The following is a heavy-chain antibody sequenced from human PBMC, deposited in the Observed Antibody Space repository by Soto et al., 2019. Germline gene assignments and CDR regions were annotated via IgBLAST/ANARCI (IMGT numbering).Heavy chain of an antibody. V-gene: IGHV4-59*01. CDR3: ARDYYYDNSGNPGAYYYGMDV. CDR1: GGSISSYH. D-gene: IGHD3-22*01. CDR2: FYFSGST. Sequence: QVQLQESGPGLVKASETLTLTCTVSGGSISSYHWSWIRQPPGQGLEWIGYFYFSGSTKYNPSLKSRVTMSADKSKNQFSLRLKSVTAADTAVYWCARDYYYDNSGNPGAYYYGMDVWGQGTTVTVSS. J-gene: IGHJ6*02.